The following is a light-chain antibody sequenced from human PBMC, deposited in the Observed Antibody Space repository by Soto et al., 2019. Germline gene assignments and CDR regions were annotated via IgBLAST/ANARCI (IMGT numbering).Light chain of an antibody. CDR3: QQYGSSGT. J-gene: IGKJ1*01. CDR2: GAS. V-gene: IGKV3-20*01. Sequence: ESSLTQSPGTLSLSPGERATLSCRASQSFSNNYLAWYQQKPGQAPRLPIYGASNRATGIPDRFSGSGSGTDFPLTISRLEPEDFAVYYCQQYGSSGTFGQGTKVDI. CDR1: QSFSNNY.